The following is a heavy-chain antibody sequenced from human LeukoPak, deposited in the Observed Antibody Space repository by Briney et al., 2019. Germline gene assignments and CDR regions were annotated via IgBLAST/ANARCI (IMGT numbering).Heavy chain of an antibody. V-gene: IGHV3-30-3*01. Sequence: GGSLRLSCAASGFTFSSYAMHWVRQAPGKGLEWVAVISYDGSNKYYADSVKGRFTISRDNSKNTLYLQMNSLRAEDTAVYYCARAGYDILTGYKYYYYGMDVWGQGTTVTVSS. CDR3: ARAGYDILTGYKYYYYGMDV. CDR2: ISYDGSNK. CDR1: GFTFSSYA. J-gene: IGHJ6*02. D-gene: IGHD3-9*01.